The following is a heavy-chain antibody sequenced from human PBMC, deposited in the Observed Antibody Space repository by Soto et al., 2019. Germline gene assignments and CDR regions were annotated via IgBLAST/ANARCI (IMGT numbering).Heavy chain of an antibody. CDR3: ASVVRYFDTPYGMDV. D-gene: IGHD3-9*01. CDR1: GFTFSSYA. Sequence: EVQLLESGEGLVQPGGSLKLSCAASGFTFSSYAMSWVRQAPGKGLEWVSGIGGSGVNTYYADSVKGRFTISRDNSKNKLFLQMNSLRAEDTAEYYCASVVRYFDTPYGMDVWGQGTTVTVSS. V-gene: IGHV3-23*01. J-gene: IGHJ6*02. CDR2: IGGSGVNT.